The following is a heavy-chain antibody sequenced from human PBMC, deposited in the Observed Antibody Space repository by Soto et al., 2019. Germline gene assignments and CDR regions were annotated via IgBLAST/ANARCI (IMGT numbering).Heavy chain of an antibody. J-gene: IGHJ5*01. CDR1: GDSISNLDYF. CDR2: IYKSATT. CDR3: ARGRYCLTGRCFPNWFDS. V-gene: IGHV4-30-4*01. D-gene: IGHD7-27*01. Sequence: SETLSLTCSVSGDSISNLDYFWAWIRQPPGQALEYIGYIYKSATTYYNPSFESRVAISVDTSQSQFSLNVTSVTAADTAVYFCARGRYCLTGRCFPNWFDSWGQGALVTVSS.